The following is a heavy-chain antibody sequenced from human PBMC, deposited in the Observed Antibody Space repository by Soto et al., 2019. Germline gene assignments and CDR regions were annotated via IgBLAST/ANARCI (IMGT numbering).Heavy chain of an antibody. J-gene: IGHJ4*02. CDR3: AAVTYYDILTGYYNRGFPDY. Sequence: GASVKVSCKASGYTFTSYAMHWVRQAPGQRLEWMGWINAGNGNTNYAQKFQERVTITRDMSTSTAYMELSSLRSEDTAVYYCAAVTYYDILTGYYNRGFPDYWGQGTLVTVSS. V-gene: IGHV1-3*01. CDR2: INAGNGNT. CDR1: GYTFTSYA. D-gene: IGHD3-9*01.